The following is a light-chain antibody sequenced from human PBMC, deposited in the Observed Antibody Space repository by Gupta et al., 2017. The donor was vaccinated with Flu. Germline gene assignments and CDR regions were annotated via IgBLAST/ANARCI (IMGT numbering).Light chain of an antibody. J-gene: IGKJ2*01. CDR2: GAS. CDR3: QQYGSSPYT. V-gene: IGKV3-20*01. CDR1: QSFNSRY. Sequence: EKATLSCRASQSFNSRYLAWYQQKPGQAPRLHIKGASSRATGIPDRFSGSASGTDFTLTISGLEPEDFAVYYCQQYGSSPYTFGQGTKLEIK.